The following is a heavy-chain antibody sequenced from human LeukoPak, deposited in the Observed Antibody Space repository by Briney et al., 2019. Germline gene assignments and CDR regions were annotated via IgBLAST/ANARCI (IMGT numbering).Heavy chain of an antibody. CDR2: ISYEGNNK. CDR1: GFIFSNYA. CDR3: ASNVLLTADDAFDI. J-gene: IGHJ3*02. V-gene: IGHV3-30-3*01. Sequence: GGSLRLSCAASGFIFSNYAMHWVRQAPGKGLEWVAVISYEGNNKYYADSVKGRFTISRDNSKNTLYLQMNSLRAEDTAVYYCASNVLLTADDAFDIWGQGTMVTVSS. D-gene: IGHD3-10*01.